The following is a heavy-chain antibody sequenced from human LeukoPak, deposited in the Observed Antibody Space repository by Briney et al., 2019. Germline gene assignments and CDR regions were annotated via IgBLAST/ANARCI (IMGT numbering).Heavy chain of an antibody. CDR3: ARGYCGGGSCYGGDY. V-gene: IGHV3-48*03. CDR1: GFTFSNYE. CDR2: ISSSGTTI. J-gene: IGHJ4*02. Sequence: GGSLRLSCAASGFTFSNYEMNWVRQAPGKGLEWVSYISSSGTTIYYAERRFTISRDNAKNSLYLLMNSLRAEDTAIYYCARGYCGGGSCYGGDYWGQGTLVTVSS. D-gene: IGHD2-15*01.